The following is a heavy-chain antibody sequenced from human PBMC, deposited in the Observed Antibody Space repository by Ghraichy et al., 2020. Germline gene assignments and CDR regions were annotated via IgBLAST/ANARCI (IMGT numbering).Heavy chain of an antibody. CDR3: ARGAYGYDSSGYWS. Sequence: GSLRLSCAVYGGSFSGYYWSWIRQPPGKGLEWIGEINHSGSTNYNPSLKSRVTISVDTSKNQFSLKLSSVTAADTAVYYCARGAYGYDSSGYWSWGQGTLVTVSS. D-gene: IGHD3-22*01. V-gene: IGHV4-34*01. J-gene: IGHJ4*02. CDR1: GGSFSGYY. CDR2: INHSGST.